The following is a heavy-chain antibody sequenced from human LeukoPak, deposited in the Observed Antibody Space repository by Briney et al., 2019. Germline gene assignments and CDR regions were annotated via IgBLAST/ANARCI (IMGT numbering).Heavy chain of an antibody. CDR3: ATDNPGYSSGWYNWFDP. Sequence: ASVKVSCKASGYTFTSYAMHWVRQAPGQRLERMGWINAGNGNTKYSQKFQGRVTMTEDTSTDTAYMELSSLRSEDTAVYYCATDNPGYSSGWYNWFDPWGQGTLVTVSS. CDR2: INAGNGNT. J-gene: IGHJ5*02. D-gene: IGHD6-19*01. CDR1: GYTFTSYA. V-gene: IGHV1-3*01.